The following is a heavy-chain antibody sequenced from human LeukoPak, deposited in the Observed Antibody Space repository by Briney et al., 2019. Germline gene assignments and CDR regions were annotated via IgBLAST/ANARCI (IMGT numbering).Heavy chain of an antibody. V-gene: IGHV3-66*01. CDR1: GFTVSSNY. CDR3: AIRKSGNAIDY. CDR2: IYSGGST. Sequence: GGSLRLSCAASGFTVSSNYMSWVRQAPGKGLEWVSVIYSGGSTYYADSVKGRFSISRDRSKNTLYLQMNSLRAEDTAVYYCAIRKSGNAIDYWGQGTLVTVSS. J-gene: IGHJ4*02. D-gene: IGHD5-12*01.